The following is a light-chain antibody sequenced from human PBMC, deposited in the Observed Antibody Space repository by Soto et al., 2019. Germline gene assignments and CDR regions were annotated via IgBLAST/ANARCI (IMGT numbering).Light chain of an antibody. J-gene: IGKJ2*01. CDR1: QSVSSN. CDR3: QQYNNWPPYT. Sequence: EIVMTQSPATLSVSPGERVTLSCRASQSVSSNLAWYQQKPAQAPRLLIYGASTRATGIPARFTGSGSGTEFTLTISSLQSEDFAMYYCQQYNNWPPYTFGQGTNLEIK. CDR2: GAS. V-gene: IGKV3-15*01.